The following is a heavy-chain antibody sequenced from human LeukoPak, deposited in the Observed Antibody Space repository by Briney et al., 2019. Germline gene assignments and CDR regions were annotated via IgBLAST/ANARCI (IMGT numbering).Heavy chain of an antibody. D-gene: IGHD1-1*01. CDR1: GGSISSYY. Sequence: KASETLSLTCTVSGGSISSYYWSWIRQPPGKGLEWIGYIYYSGSTNYNPSLKSRVTISVDTSKNQFSLKLSSVTAADTAVYYCARQPTFGIWGLEPTYWYFDLWGRGTLVTVSS. CDR2: IYYSGST. V-gene: IGHV4-59*01. J-gene: IGHJ2*01. CDR3: ARQPTFGIWGLEPTYWYFDL.